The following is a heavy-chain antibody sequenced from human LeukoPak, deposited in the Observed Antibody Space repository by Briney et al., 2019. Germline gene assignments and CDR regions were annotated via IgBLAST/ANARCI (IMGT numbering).Heavy chain of an antibody. CDR3: VAAAGTFFGY. J-gene: IGHJ4*02. CDR1: GFTVSSNY. Sequence: PGGSLRLSCAASGFTVSSNYMSWVRQAPGKGLEWVSVIYSGGSTYYADSVKGRFTISRDNSKNTLYLQMSSLRAEDTAVYYCVAAAGTFFGYWGQGTLVTVSS. CDR2: IYSGGST. V-gene: IGHV3-66*01. D-gene: IGHD6-13*01.